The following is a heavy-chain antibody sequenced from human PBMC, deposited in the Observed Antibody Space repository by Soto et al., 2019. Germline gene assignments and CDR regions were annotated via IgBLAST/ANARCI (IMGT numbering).Heavy chain of an antibody. CDR1: GDTFTTYG. V-gene: IGHV1-18*04. CDR2: ISAYIGNT. CDR3: ARARAIGAAGGDY. D-gene: IGHD3-10*01. J-gene: IGHJ4*02. Sequence: QVQLVQSGAEVKKPGASVKVSCKASGDTFTTYGISWVRKAPGQGLDWMGWISAYIGNTNYAQRLEGRVTMTTDTSTSTAYMELRSLISDDTAVYYCARARAIGAAGGDYWGQGTRVTVSS.